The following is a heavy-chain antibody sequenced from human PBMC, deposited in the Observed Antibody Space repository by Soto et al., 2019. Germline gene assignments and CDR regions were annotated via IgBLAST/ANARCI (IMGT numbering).Heavy chain of an antibody. CDR3: SRIRTTMIVVVGDD. V-gene: IGHV3-49*03. D-gene: IGHD3-22*01. J-gene: IGHJ4*02. Sequence: RSLRLSLTASGFTFGDYAVSWFRQAPGKGLEWVGFIRSKTYGGTTEYAAAVKGRFIISRDDSKSIAYLQMDSLKTEDTAVYYCSRIRTTMIVVVGDDWGQGTLVTVSS. CDR2: IRSKTYGGTT. CDR1: GFTFGDYA.